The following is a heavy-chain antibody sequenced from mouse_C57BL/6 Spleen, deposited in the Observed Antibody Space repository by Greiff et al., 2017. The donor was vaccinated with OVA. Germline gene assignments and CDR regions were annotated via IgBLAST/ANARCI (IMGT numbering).Heavy chain of an antibody. CDR1: GFTFTDYY. CDR2: IRNKANGYTT. V-gene: IGHV7-3*01. D-gene: IGHD2-3*01. CDR3: ARSIYDGYFFWYFDV. Sequence: EVQVVESGGGLVQPGGSLSLSCAASGFTFTDYYMSWVRQPPGKALEWLGFIRNKANGYTTEYSASVKGRFTISRDNSQSILYLQMNALRAEDSATYYCARSIYDGYFFWYFDVWGTGTTVTVSS. J-gene: IGHJ1*03.